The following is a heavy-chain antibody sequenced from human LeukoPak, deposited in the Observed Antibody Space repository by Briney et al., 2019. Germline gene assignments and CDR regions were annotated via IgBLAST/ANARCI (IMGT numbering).Heavy chain of an antibody. CDR2: INTYNGGA. D-gene: IGHD6-13*01. CDR1: GYKFTTFA. CDR3: ARLQELGHRDPDS. J-gene: IGHJ4*02. Sequence: ASVKVSCKASGYKFTTFAISWVRRAPGQGLEWMGGINTYNGGAKYAQNFQGRVTMTTDTSTTTAYMELRRLTPDDTAMYYCARLQELGHRDPDSWGQGTLVTVSS. V-gene: IGHV1-18*01.